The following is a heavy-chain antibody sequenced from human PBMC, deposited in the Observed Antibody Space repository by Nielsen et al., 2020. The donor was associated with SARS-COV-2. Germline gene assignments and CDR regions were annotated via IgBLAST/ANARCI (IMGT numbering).Heavy chain of an antibody. V-gene: IGHV1-18*01. Sequence: ASVKVSCKASGYTFTSYGISWVRQAPGQGLEWMGWISAYNGNTNYAQKFLGRVTMTRDTSTSTVYMELSSLRSDDTAVYYCARDSSGTYRRVDYWGQGTLVTVSS. CDR1: GYTFTSYG. J-gene: IGHJ4*02. D-gene: IGHD3-22*01. CDR2: ISAYNGNT. CDR3: ARDSSGTYRRVDY.